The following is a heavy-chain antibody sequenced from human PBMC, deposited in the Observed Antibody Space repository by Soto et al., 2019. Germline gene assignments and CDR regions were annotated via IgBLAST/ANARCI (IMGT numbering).Heavy chain of an antibody. CDR3: ARDPQIGYCSSTSCSKNWFDP. Sequence: GASVKVSCKASGGTFSSYGISWVRQAPGQGLEWMGIINPSGGSTSYAQKFQGGVTMTRDTSTSTVYMELSSLRSEDTAVYYCARDPQIGYCSSTSCSKNWFDPWGQGTLVTVSS. D-gene: IGHD2-2*01. J-gene: IGHJ5*02. CDR1: GGTFSSYG. V-gene: IGHV1-46*01. CDR2: INPSGGST.